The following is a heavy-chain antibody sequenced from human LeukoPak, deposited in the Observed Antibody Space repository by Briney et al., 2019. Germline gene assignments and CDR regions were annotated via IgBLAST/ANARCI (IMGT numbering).Heavy chain of an antibody. J-gene: IGHJ4*02. Sequence: ASVKVSCKSSGYTFIGDYMHWVRQAPGQGLEWMGWINPNSGGTNYAQKFQGRVTMTRDTSISTAYMELSRLRSDDTAVYYCARDSSSWYRGYYFDYWGQGTLVTVSS. CDR2: INPNSGGT. D-gene: IGHD6-13*01. CDR3: ARDSSSWYRGYYFDY. CDR1: GYTFIGDY. V-gene: IGHV1-2*02.